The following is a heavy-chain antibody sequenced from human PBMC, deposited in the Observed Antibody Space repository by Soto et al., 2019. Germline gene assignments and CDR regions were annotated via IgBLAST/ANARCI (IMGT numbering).Heavy chain of an antibody. J-gene: IGHJ4*02. D-gene: IGHD3-22*01. CDR3: AREVSAVPAGAAREGDPSSPYYDSSGYYRGALDY. V-gene: IGHV3-53*01. Sequence: GGSLRLSCAASGFTVSSNYMSWVRQAPGKGLEWVSVIYSGGSTYYADSVKGRFTISRDNSKNTLYLQMNSLRAEDTAVYYCAREVSAVPAGAAREGDPSSPYYDSSGYYRGALDYWGQGTLVTVSS. CDR2: IYSGGST. CDR1: GFTVSSNY.